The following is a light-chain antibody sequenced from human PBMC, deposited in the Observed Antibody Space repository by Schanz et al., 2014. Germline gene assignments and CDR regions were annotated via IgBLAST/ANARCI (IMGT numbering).Light chain of an antibody. Sequence: EIVMTQSPATLSVSPGERGTLSCRASQTVSNNLAWYQQKPGQTPRLLIYGASSRATGIPDRFSGSGSGTDFTLTISRLETEDFALYYCQQYGSSPPCTFGQGTKLEIK. J-gene: IGKJ2*02. CDR2: GAS. CDR3: QQYGSSPPCT. V-gene: IGKV3-20*01. CDR1: QTVSNN.